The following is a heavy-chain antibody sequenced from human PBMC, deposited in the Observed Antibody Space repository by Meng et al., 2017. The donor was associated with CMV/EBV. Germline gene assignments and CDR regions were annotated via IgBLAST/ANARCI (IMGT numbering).Heavy chain of an antibody. CDR1: GYTFTSYG. D-gene: IGHD2-2*01. V-gene: IGHV1-18*01. CDR3: ARDGCSSTSCSFDY. Sequence: ASVKVSCKASGYTFTSYGISWVRPAPGQGLEWMGWISAYNGNTNYAQKLQGRVTMTTDTSTSTAYMELRSLRSDDTAVYYCARDGCSSTSCSFDYWGQGTLVTVSS. J-gene: IGHJ4*02. CDR2: ISAYNGNT.